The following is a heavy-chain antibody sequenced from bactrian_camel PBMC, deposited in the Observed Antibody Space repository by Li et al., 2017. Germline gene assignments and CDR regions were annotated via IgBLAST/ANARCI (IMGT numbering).Heavy chain of an antibody. CDR2: IHTRGGGSV. Sequence: HVQLVESGGGSVQAGGSLRLSCTVSGYSYDMSCLGWYRQAPGNMREGVAGIHTRGGGSVYYTASVEGRFTISLDNARTTLYLQMNNLKPEDTAMYYCAAKRPRLCNSGACCMRSDNSEWGRGTQVTVS. D-gene: IGHD2*01. CDR1: GYSYDMSC. CDR3: AAKRPRLCNSGACCMRSDNSE. V-gene: IGHV3S1*01. J-gene: IGHJ4*01.